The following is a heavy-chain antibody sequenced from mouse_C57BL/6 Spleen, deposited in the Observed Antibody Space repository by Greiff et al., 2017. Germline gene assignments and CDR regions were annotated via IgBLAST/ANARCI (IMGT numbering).Heavy chain of an antibody. J-gene: IGHJ1*03. V-gene: IGHV1-69*01. D-gene: IGHD1-1*01. CDR2: IDPSDSYT. CDR3: ARSRHYYGSSPFYWYFDV. CDR1: GYTFTSYW. Sequence: VQLQQPGAELVMPGASVKLSCKASGYTFTSYWMHWVKQRPGQGLEWIGEIDPSDSYTNYNQKFKGKSTLTVDKSSSTAYMQLSSLTSEDSAVYYCARSRHYYGSSPFYWYFDVWGTGTTVTVSS.